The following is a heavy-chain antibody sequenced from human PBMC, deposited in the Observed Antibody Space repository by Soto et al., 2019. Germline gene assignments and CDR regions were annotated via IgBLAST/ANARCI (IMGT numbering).Heavy chain of an antibody. J-gene: IGHJ6*03. CDR2: ISWNSGSI. CDR3: AKDGDFSSTSCYGGYSYYYYYMDV. D-gene: IGHD2-2*01. CDR1: GFTFDDYA. V-gene: IGHV3-9*01. Sequence: GGSLRLSCAASGFTFDDYAMHWVRQAPGKGLEWVSGISWNSGSIGYADSVKGRFTISRDNAKNSLYLQMNSLRAEDTALYYCAKDGDFSSTSCYGGYSYYYYYMDVWGKGTTVTVSS.